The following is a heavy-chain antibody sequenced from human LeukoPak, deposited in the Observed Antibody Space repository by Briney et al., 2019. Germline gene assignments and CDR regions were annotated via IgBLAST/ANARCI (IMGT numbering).Heavy chain of an antibody. V-gene: IGHV4-39*01. CDR1: GGSISRSTYY. CDR3: ARHGPRIAATGASFDY. J-gene: IGHJ4*02. D-gene: IGHD6-13*01. Sequence: SETLSLTCTVSGGSISRSTYYWDWIRQPPGEGLEWIGSLYYSGSTYYNPSLKTRVTISVDTSKNQFSLKLSSVTAADTAVYYCARHGPRIAATGASFDYWGQGTLVTVSS. CDR2: LYYSGST.